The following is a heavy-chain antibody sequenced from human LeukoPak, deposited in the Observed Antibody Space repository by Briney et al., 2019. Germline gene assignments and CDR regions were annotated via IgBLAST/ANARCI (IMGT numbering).Heavy chain of an antibody. Sequence: SETLSLTCAVYGGSFSGYYWSRIRQPPGKGLEWIGEINHSGSTNYNPSLKSRVTISVDTSKNQFSLKLSSVTAADTAVYYCARLPPTSSIAARPSDYWGQGTLVTVSS. V-gene: IGHV4-34*01. CDR2: INHSGST. J-gene: IGHJ4*02. CDR3: ARLPPTSSIAARPSDY. D-gene: IGHD6-6*01. CDR1: GGSFSGYY.